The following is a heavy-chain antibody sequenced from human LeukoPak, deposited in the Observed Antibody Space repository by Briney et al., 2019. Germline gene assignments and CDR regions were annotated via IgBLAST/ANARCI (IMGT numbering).Heavy chain of an antibody. CDR1: GGSIRSSYYY. Sequence: PSETLSLTCTVSGGSIRSSYYYWGWVRQAPGKGLEWVANIKQGGSEKYYVNSVKGRFTISRDNAKNSLYLQMNSLRAEDTAVYYCARSPPDRASGLFDYWGQGTLVTVSS. CDR2: IKQGGSEK. V-gene: IGHV3-7*01. J-gene: IGHJ4*02. CDR3: ARSPPDRASGLFDY. D-gene: IGHD1-14*01.